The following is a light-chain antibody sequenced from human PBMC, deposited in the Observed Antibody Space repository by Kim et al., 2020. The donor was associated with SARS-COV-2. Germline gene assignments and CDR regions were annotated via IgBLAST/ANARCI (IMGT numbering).Light chain of an antibody. CDR2: EDN. CDR1: SGSIASNY. J-gene: IGLJ2*01. Sequence: GKTATISCSRSSGSIASNYVQRYQQRPGSAPTTVIYEDNQRPSGVPDRFSGSIDSSSNSASLTISGLKTEDEADYYCQSYDSSNVVFGGGTQLTVL. CDR3: QSYDSSNVV. V-gene: IGLV6-57*03.